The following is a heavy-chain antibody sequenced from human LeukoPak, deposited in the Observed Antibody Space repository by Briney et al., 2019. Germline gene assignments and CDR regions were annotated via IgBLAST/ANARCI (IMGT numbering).Heavy chain of an antibody. CDR1: GFTFSSYG. CDR3: ARGLPGNILSGMDV. D-gene: IGHD3-9*01. J-gene: IGHJ6*04. Sequence: PGGSLRLSCATSGFTFSSYGMHWVRQAPGKGLEWVAVIWYDGTNKYYADSVKGRFTISRDNSKNTLYLQMNSLRAEDTAVYYCARGLPGNILSGMDVWGKGTTVTDSS. V-gene: IGHV3-33*01. CDR2: IWYDGTNK.